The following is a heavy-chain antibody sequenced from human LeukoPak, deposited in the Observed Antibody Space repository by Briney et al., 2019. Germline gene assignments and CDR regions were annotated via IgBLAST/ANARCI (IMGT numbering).Heavy chain of an antibody. D-gene: IGHD4-17*01. CDR1: GGSMISADTY. CDR2: FYYNGRT. J-gene: IGHJ2*01. V-gene: IGHV4-30-4*01. CDR3: TRDPTVTNGGEWYFDL. Sequence: SETLSLTCTVSGGSMISADTYWTWIRQSPGKGLEWIGYFYYNGRTYYNPSLKSRVTISGDTSKNQFSLKLNSVTAADTAVYYCTRDPTVTNGGEWYFDLWGRGTLVTVSS.